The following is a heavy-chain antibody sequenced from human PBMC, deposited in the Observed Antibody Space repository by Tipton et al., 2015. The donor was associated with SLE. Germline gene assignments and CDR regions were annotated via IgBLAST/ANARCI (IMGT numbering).Heavy chain of an antibody. CDR1: GVSISDHY. CDR3: AKYFSDATGYQSVDS. Sequence: TLSLTCTVSGVSISDHYWSWIRQPPGKGLECLGYVFYSGSSDFYRARYSPSLMSRVIISVDSSKNQFSLRLTSVTAADTAVYYCAKYFSDATGYQSVDSWGQEALVTFSS. D-gene: IGHD3-9*01. CDR2: VFYSGSS. J-gene: IGHJ4*02. V-gene: IGHV4-59*11.